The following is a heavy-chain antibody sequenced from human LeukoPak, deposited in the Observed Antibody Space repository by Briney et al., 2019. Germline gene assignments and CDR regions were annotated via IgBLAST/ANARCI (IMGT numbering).Heavy chain of an antibody. CDR2: IYYSGST. D-gene: IGHD4-17*01. CDR1: GGSVSSGSYY. Sequence: SETLSLTCTVSGGSVSSGSYYWSWIRQPPGMGLEWIGYIYYSGSTNYNPSLKSRVTISVDTSKNQFTLKLSSVTAADTAVYYCARGDGDYVEFDYWGQGTLVTVSS. CDR3: ARGDGDYVEFDY. V-gene: IGHV4-61*01. J-gene: IGHJ4*02.